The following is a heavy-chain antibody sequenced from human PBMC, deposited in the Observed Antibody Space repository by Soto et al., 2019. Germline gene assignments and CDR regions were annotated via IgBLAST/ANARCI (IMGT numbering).Heavy chain of an antibody. D-gene: IGHD3-22*01. J-gene: IGHJ4*02. V-gene: IGHV3-23*01. CDR3: AKSPPYFYYDSSGYRLFDY. Sequence: GGSLRLSCAASGFTFSSYAMSWVGQAPGKGLEWVSAISGSGGSTYYADSVKGRFTISRDNSKNTLYLQMNSLRAEDTAVYYCAKSPPYFYYDSSGYRLFDYWGQGTLVTVSS. CDR1: GFTFSSYA. CDR2: ISGSGGST.